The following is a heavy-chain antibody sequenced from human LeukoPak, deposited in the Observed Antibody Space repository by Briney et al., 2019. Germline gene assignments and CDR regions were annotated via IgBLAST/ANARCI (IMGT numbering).Heavy chain of an antibody. J-gene: IGHJ6*03. CDR3: ARLSARITIFGVVINYYYMDV. V-gene: IGHV4-4*07. CDR2: ISTSGST. D-gene: IGHD3-3*01. Sequence: SETLSLTCTVSGGSISSYYWSWIRQPAGKGLEWIGRISTSGSTNYNPSLKSRVTISVDTSKNQFSLKLSSVTAADTAVYYCARLSARITIFGVVINYYYMDVWGKGTTVTVSS. CDR1: GGSISSYY.